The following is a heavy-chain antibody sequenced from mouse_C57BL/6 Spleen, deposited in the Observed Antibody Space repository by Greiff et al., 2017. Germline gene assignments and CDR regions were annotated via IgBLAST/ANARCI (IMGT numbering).Heavy chain of an antibody. Sequence: EVQLQQSGAELVRPGASVKLSCTASGFNIKDDYMHWVKQRPEQGLEWIGWIDPENGDTEYASKFQGKATITADTSSNTAYLQLSSLTSEDTAVYYCTTTTVVPCAYWGQGTLVTVSA. CDR2: IDPENGDT. CDR3: TTTTVVPCAY. D-gene: IGHD1-1*01. CDR1: GFNIKDDY. J-gene: IGHJ3*01. V-gene: IGHV14-4*01.